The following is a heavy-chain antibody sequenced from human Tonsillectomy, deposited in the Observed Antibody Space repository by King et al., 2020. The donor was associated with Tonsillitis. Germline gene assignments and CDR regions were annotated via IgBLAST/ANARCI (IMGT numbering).Heavy chain of an antibody. V-gene: IGHV4-30-2*01. CDR2: IYPSGDT. CDR1: GGSISSGGYS. Sequence: LQLQESGSGLVKPSQTLSLTCAVSGGSISSGGYSWSWIRQPPGKGLEWIGYIYPSGDTYCNPSLKSRVTISVDRSKNQFSLKLSSVTAADTAVYYCARVRGYNHGLFDYWGQGTLVTVSS. CDR3: ARVRGYNHGLFDY. J-gene: IGHJ4*02. D-gene: IGHD5-18*01.